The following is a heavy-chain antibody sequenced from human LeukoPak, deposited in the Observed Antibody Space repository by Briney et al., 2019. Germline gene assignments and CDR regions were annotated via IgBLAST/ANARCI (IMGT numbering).Heavy chain of an antibody. J-gene: IGHJ6*03. CDR3: AGPSIAARPGRNDLLYYYYMDV. V-gene: IGHV4-4*07. CDR2: IYTSGST. Sequence: PSETLSLTCTVSGGSISSYYWSWIRQPAGKGLEWIGRIYTSGSTNYNPSLKSRVTMSVDTSKNQFSLKLSSVTAADTAVYYCAGPSIAARPGRNDLLYYYYMDVWGKGTTVTVSS. CDR1: GGSISSYY. D-gene: IGHD6-6*01.